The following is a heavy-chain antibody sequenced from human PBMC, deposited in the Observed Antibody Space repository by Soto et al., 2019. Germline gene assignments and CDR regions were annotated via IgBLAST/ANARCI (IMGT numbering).Heavy chain of an antibody. CDR2: IYHSGST. CDR1: GGSISSGGYS. J-gene: IGHJ4*02. D-gene: IGHD6-19*01. V-gene: IGHV4-30-2*01. CDR3: AGAGGLGAVAVDC. Sequence: QLQLQESGSGLVKPSQTLSLTCAVSGGSISSGGYSWSWIRQPPGKGLEWIGYIYHSGSTYYTPHLKSRVTISVDRSKNQFSLKLNSVTAADTAVYYCAGAGGLGAVAVDCWGQGTLVTVSS.